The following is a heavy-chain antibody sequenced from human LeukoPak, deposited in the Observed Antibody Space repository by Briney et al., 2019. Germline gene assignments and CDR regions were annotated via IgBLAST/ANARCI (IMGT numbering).Heavy chain of an antibody. Sequence: GGSLRLSCAASGFTFSNYGMHWVRQAPGKGLEWVANIKQDGSEKYYVDSVKGRFTISRDNAKNSLYLQMNSLRAEDTAVYYCARDQWWQLIAVAITSYFDCWGQGALVTVSS. J-gene: IGHJ4*02. CDR3: ARDQWWQLIAVAITSYFDC. CDR1: GFTFSNYG. V-gene: IGHV3-7*01. D-gene: IGHD6-19*01. CDR2: IKQDGSEK.